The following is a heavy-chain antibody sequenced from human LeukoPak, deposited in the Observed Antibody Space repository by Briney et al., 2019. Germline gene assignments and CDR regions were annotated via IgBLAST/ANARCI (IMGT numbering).Heavy chain of an antibody. D-gene: IGHD3-10*01. CDR2: INTNTGNP. Sequence: ASVKVSCKASGYTFTSYGISWVRQAPGQGLEWMGWINTNTGNPTYAQGFTGRFVFSLDTSVSTAYLQISSLKAEDTAVYYCAREVGGSGSYYYYYYGMDVWGQGTTVTVSS. CDR1: GYTFTSYG. CDR3: AREVGGSGSYYYYYYGMDV. V-gene: IGHV7-4-1*02. J-gene: IGHJ6*02.